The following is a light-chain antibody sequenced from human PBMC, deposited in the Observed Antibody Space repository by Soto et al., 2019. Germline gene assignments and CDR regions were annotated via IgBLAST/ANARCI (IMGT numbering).Light chain of an antibody. J-gene: IGKJ4*01. CDR3: QQYSNSPPLT. CDR1: QSISDT. V-gene: IGKV3-20*01. Sequence: EIVMTQSPATLSVSPGGRATLSCRASQSISDTLAWYQQKPGQAPRLLIKGASSRATGIPDRFSGSGSGTDFTLTISRLEPEDFAVYYCQQYSNSPPLTFGGGTKVDIK. CDR2: GAS.